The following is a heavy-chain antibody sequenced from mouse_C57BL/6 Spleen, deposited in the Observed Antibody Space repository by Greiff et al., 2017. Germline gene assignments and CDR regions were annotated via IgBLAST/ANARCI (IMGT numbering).Heavy chain of an antibody. CDR2: IDPETGGT. D-gene: IGHD1-1*01. V-gene: IGHV1-15*01. CDR3: TRGDYYGSSLDY. CDR1: GYTFTDYE. Sequence: VQLQESGAELVRPGASVTLSCKASGYTFTDYEMHWVKQTPVHGLEWIGAIDPETGGTAYNQKFKGKAILTADKSSSTAYMELRSLTSEASAVYYCTRGDYYGSSLDYWGQGTTLTVSS. J-gene: IGHJ2*01.